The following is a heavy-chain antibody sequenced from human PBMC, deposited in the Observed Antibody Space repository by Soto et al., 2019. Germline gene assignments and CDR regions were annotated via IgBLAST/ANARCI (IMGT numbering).Heavy chain of an antibody. CDR2: IHSSGST. Sequence: SETLSLTCTVSGASMNSYHWSWIRQPAGKGLEWIGHIHSSGSTNYNPSLKSRVTMSVDTSKNQFSLRLMSLTAADTAVYYCARDQGVAAAGITWFDPWCQGSLLTVFS. CDR1: GASMNSYH. D-gene: IGHD6-13*01. CDR3: ARDQGVAAAGITWFDP. V-gene: IGHV4-4*07. J-gene: IGHJ5*02.